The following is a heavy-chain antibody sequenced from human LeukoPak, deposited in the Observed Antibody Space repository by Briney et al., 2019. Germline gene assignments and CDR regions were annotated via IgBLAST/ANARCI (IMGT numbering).Heavy chain of an antibody. CDR2: ISSSSSYT. V-gene: IGHV3-11*06. CDR1: GFTFSDYY. CDR3: ASLARTVTTYWYFDL. J-gene: IGHJ2*01. Sequence: GGSLRLSCAASGFTFSDYYMSWIRQAPGKGLEWVSYISSSSSYTNYADSVKGRFTISRDNAKISLYLQMNSLRAEDTAVYYCASLARTVTTYWYFDLWGRGTLVTVSS. D-gene: IGHD4-17*01.